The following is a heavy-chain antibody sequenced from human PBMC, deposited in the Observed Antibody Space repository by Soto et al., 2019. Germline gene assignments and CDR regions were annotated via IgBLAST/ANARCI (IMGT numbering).Heavy chain of an antibody. J-gene: IGHJ4*02. D-gene: IGHD2-2*02. CDR3: AKDLVIVVVPAAIWDY. V-gene: IGHV3-23*01. CDR2: ISGSGGST. CDR1: GFTFSSYA. Sequence: GGSLRLSCAASGFTFSSYAMSWVRQAPGKGLEWVSAISGSGGSTYYADSVKGRFTISRDNSKNTLYLQMNSLRAEDTAVYYCAKDLVIVVVPAAIWDYWGQGTLVTVSS.